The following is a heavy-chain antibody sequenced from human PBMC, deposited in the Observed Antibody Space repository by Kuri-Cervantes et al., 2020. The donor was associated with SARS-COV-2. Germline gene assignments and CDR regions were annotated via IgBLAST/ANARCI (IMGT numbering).Heavy chain of an antibody. J-gene: IGHJ6*02. Sequence: LSLTCAASGFTFSSYEMNWVRQAPGKGLEWVSSISSSSSYIYYADSVKGRFTISRDNAKNSLYLQMNSLRAEDTAVYYCARDDLAPAALVLDVWGQGTTVTVSS. CDR1: GFTFSSYE. V-gene: IGHV3-21*01. D-gene: IGHD2-2*01. CDR3: ARDDLAPAALVLDV. CDR2: ISSSSSYI.